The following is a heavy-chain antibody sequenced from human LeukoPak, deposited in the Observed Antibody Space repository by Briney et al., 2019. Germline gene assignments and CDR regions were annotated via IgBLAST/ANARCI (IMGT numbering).Heavy chain of an antibody. J-gene: IGHJ6*02. Sequence: ASVKVSCKVSGYTLIELSMHWVRQAPGKGLEWMGGFDPEDGETIYAQKFQGRVTMTEDTSTDTAYMELSSLRSEDTAVYYCAAIVATIAHPRSMDVWGQGTTVTVSS. CDR2: FDPEDGET. CDR1: GYTLIELS. CDR3: AAIVATIAHPRSMDV. V-gene: IGHV1-24*01. D-gene: IGHD5-12*01.